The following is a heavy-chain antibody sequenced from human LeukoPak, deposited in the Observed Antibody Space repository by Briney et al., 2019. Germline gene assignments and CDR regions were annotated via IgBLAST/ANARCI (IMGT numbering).Heavy chain of an antibody. J-gene: IGHJ6*04. D-gene: IGHD1-14*01. CDR1: GYTLTELS. V-gene: IGHV1-24*01. Sequence: ASVKVSCKVSGYTLTELSMHWVRQAPGKGLEWMGGFDPEDGETIYAQKFQGRVTITADESTSTAYMELSSLRSEDTAVYYCARPLRSGTNTVVGYYYGMDVWGKGTTVTVSS. CDR2: FDPEDGET. CDR3: ARPLRSGTNTVVGYYYGMDV.